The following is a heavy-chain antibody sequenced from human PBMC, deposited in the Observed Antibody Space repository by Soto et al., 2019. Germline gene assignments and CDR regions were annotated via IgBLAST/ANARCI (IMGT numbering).Heavy chain of an antibody. D-gene: IGHD6-13*01. Sequence: LRLSCAASGFTFSSYSMSWVRQAPGKGLEWVSAISGSGGSTYYADSVKGRFTISRDNSKNTLYLQMNSLRAEDTAVYYCAKTGPSSSWYASYFDYWGQGTLVTVS. J-gene: IGHJ4*02. V-gene: IGHV3-23*01. CDR3: AKTGPSSSWYASYFDY. CDR2: ISGSGGST. CDR1: GFTFSSYS.